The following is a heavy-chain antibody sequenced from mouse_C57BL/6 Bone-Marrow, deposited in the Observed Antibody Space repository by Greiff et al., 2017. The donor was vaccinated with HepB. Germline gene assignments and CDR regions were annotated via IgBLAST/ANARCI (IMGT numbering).Heavy chain of an antibody. CDR3: TTDSNYPFAY. J-gene: IGHJ3*01. CDR2: IDPENGDT. V-gene: IGHV14-4*01. CDR1: GFNIKDDY. D-gene: IGHD2-5*01. Sequence: VQLLQSGAELVRPGASVKLSCTASGFNIKDDYMHWVKQRPEQGLEWIGWIDPENGDTEYASKFQGKATITADTSSNTAYLQLSSLTSEDTAVYYCTTDSNYPFAYWGQGTLVTVSA.